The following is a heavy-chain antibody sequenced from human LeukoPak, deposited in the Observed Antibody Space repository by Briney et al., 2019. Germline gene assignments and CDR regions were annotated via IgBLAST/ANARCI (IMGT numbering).Heavy chain of an antibody. CDR3: ARDSDSAIPYCYFDL. CDR1: GFPFSNAW. V-gene: IGHV3-11*01. CDR2: ISSTGSTT. D-gene: IGHD2-2*02. J-gene: IGHJ2*01. Sequence: GESLKISCAASGFPFSNAWMSWVRQAPGKGLEWVASISSTGSTTYYADPVQGRFTISRDNAKTSLYLQMSSLRVEDTATYFCARDSDSAIPYCYFDLWGRGTLVTVSS.